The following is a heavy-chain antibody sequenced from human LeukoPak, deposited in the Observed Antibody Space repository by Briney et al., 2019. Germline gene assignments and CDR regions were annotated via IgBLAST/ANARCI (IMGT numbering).Heavy chain of an antibody. D-gene: IGHD3-22*01. CDR2: IYSGGST. Sequence: GGSLRLSCAASGFTVSSNYMSWVRQAPGKGLEWVSVIYSGGSTYYADSVKGRYTISRNNYKNTLYLQMNSLRAEDTAVYYCARRKYYYDSSGYYWAFDYWGQGTLVTVSS. CDR3: ARRKYYYDSSGYYWAFDY. J-gene: IGHJ4*02. CDR1: GFTVSSNY. V-gene: IGHV3-53*01.